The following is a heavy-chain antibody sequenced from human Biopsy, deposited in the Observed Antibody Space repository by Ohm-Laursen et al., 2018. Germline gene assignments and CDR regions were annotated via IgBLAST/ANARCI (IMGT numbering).Heavy chain of an antibody. CDR2: MSYDGTQK. CDR1: GFTFSSYG. Sequence: SLRLSCTAAGFTFSSYGMHWVRQAPGKGLEWVATMSYDGTQKYYGDSVKGRFTISRDNSKNTLYLQMNSLRAEDTAVYYCAKDYRDSRGIFGIVVVRPLDYWGQGSLVTVSS. CDR3: AKDYRDSRGIFGIVVVRPLDY. D-gene: IGHD3-22*01. J-gene: IGHJ4*02. V-gene: IGHV3-30*18.